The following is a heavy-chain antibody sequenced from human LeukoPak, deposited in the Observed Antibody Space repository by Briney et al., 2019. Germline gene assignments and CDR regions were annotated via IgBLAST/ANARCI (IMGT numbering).Heavy chain of an antibody. J-gene: IGHJ4*02. V-gene: IGHV4-61*02. CDR1: GGSISSGSYY. CDR2: IYTSGST. Sequence: SETLSLTCTVSGGSISSGSYYWSWIRQPAGKGLEWIGRIYTSGSTNYNPSLKSRVTISVDTSKNQFSLKLSSVTAADTAVYYCARGEEGSSWYQRPGGHFDYWGQGTLVTVSS. D-gene: IGHD6-13*01. CDR3: ARGEEGSSWYQRPGGHFDY.